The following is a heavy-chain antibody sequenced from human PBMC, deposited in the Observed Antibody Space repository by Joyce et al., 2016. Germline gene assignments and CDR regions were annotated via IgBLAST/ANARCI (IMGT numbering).Heavy chain of an antibody. CDR3: TRDVGRLDY. J-gene: IGHJ4*02. CDR2: IRSEISGGTP. V-gene: IGHV3-49*05. CDR1: GRTFGDYG. Sequence: EVQLVESGGDLVKPGRSLRLSCTVSGRTFGDYGRSWLRQAPGKGLEWVAFIRSEISGGTPEYAASVKGRFTISRDDSKSIVYLQMNNLKIEDTAVYYCTRDVGRLDYWGQGTLVTVSS.